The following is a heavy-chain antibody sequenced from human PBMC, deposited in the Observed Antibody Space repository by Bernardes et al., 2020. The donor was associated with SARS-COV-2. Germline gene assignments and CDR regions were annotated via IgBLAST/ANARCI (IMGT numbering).Heavy chain of an antibody. D-gene: IGHD3-22*01. Sequence: SETLSLTCTVSGGSISSGGYYWSWIRQHPGKGLEWIGYIYYSGSTYYNPSLKSRVTISVDTSKNQFSLKLSSVTAADTAVYYCARAGTMIVVVTHFDYWGQGTLVTVSS. J-gene: IGHJ4*02. CDR3: ARAGTMIVVVTHFDY. CDR1: GGSISSGGYY. CDR2: IYYSGST. V-gene: IGHV4-31*03.